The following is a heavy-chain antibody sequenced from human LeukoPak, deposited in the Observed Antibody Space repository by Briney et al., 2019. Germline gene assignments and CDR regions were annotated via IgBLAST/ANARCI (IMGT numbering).Heavy chain of an antibody. Sequence: PSETLSLTCTVSGGSISSSSYYWGWIRQPPGKGLEWIGSIYYSGSTYYNPSLKSRVTISVDTSKNQFSLKLSSVTAADTAVYYCAREIYISGWRKFDSWGQGTLVTVSS. D-gene: IGHD6-19*01. CDR1: GGSISSSSYY. J-gene: IGHJ4*02. CDR2: IYYSGST. V-gene: IGHV4-39*02. CDR3: AREIYISGWRKFDS.